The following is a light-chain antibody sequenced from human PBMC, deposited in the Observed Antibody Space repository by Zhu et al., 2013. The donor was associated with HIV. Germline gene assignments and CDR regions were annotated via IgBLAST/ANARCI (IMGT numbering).Light chain of an antibody. CDR2: DDS. CDR3: QVWDNINDHLVV. J-gene: IGLJ2*01. Sequence: SYELTQPPSVSVAPERTARITCGGIDIESKSVHWYQQKAGQAPVLVVYDDSDRPSGIPERFSGSNSGNTATLTISRVEAGDEADYYCQVWDNINDHLVVFGGGTKLTVL. V-gene: IGLV3-21*03. CDR1: DIESKS.